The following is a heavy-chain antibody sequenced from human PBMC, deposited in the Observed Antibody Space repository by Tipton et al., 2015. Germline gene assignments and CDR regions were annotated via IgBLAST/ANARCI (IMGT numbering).Heavy chain of an antibody. D-gene: IGHD3-10*01. CDR3: ARSENYYGSGSPLDY. J-gene: IGHJ4*02. CDR2: ISAYNGNT. Sequence: QLVQSGAEVKKPGASVKVSCKASGYTFTSYGISWVRQAPGQGLEWMGWISAYNGNTNYAQKLQGRVTMTTDTSTSTAYMELRGLRSDDTAVYYCARSENYYGSGSPLDYWGQGTLVTVSS. CDR1: GYTFTSYG. V-gene: IGHV1-18*01.